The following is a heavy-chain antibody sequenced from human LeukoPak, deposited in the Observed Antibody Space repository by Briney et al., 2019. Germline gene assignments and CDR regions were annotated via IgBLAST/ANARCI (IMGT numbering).Heavy chain of an antibody. J-gene: IGHJ4*02. V-gene: IGHV4-4*07. CDR3: ARGIVGATAPDY. Sequence: PSETLSLTCTVSSGSISSYKLSWIRQPAGKGLEWVGRIYTSGSTNYNPSLMSRVTMSVDTSKNQFSLKLSSVTAADTAVYYCARGIVGATAPDYWGQGTLVIVPS. D-gene: IGHD1-26*01. CDR1: SGSISSYK. CDR2: IYTSGST.